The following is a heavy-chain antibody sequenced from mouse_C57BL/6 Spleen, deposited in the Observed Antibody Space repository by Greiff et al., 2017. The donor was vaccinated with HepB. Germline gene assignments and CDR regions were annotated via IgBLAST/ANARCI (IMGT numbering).Heavy chain of an antibody. V-gene: IGHV1-54*01. Sequence: QVQLQQSGAELVRPGTSVKVSCKASGYAFTNYLIEWVKQRPGQGLEWIGVINPGSGGTNYNEKFKGKATLTADKSSSTAYMQLSSLTSEYSAVYFCARSTVVAPLDYWGQGTTLTVSS. CDR2: INPGSGGT. D-gene: IGHD1-1*01. J-gene: IGHJ2*01. CDR3: ARSTVVAPLDY. CDR1: GYAFTNYL.